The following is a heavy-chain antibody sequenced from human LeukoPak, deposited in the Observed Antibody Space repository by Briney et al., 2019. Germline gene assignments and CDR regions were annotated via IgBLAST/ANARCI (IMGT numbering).Heavy chain of an antibody. Sequence: SETLSLTCTVSGGSISSYYWRWIRQPPGKGLEWIGYIYYSGSTNYNPSLKSRVTISVDTSKNQFSLKLSSVTAADTAVYYCARDIGYFHYWGQGTLVTVSS. V-gene: IGHV4-59*01. D-gene: IGHD2-2*03. CDR3: ARDIGYFHY. CDR1: GGSISSYY. CDR2: IYYSGST. J-gene: IGHJ4*02.